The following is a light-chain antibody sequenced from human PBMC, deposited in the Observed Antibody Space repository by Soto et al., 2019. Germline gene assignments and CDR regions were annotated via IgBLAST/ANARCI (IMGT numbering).Light chain of an antibody. CDR2: KAS. J-gene: IGKJ1*01. V-gene: IGKV1-5*03. CDR1: QSISSW. CDR3: QQYSSYWT. Sequence: DIQMTQSPSTLSASVGDRVTITCRARQSISSWLAWYQQKPGKAPKLLIYKASSLESGVPSRFSGSGSGTEFTLTISSLQPDDFATYYCQQYSSYWTFGEGPKVEI.